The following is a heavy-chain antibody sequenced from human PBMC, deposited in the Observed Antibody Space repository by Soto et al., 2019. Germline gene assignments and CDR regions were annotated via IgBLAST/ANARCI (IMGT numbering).Heavy chain of an antibody. J-gene: IGHJ5*02. D-gene: IGHD2-15*01. CDR3: ARLNYGGSSAWFDP. CDR1: GYTFSSHY. CDR2: INPSGGST. V-gene: IGHV1-46*01. Sequence: QVQLVQSGAEVKKPGASVTISCKATGYTFSSHYLHWVRQAPGQGLEWMGLINPSGGSTDYAQKFQGRVTMTRDTSTSTVYMELSSLRSEDTAVYYCARLNYGGSSAWFDPWGQGTPVTVSS.